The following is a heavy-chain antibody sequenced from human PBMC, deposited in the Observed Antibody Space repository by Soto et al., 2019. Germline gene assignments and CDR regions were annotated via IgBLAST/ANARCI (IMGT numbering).Heavy chain of an antibody. CDR2: IYPGDSDT. CDR3: AGTIFDWNSHYYGMDV. CDR1: GYSFTSYW. Sequence: LGESLKISCKGSGYSFTSYWIGWVRQMPGKGLEWMGIIYPGDSDTRYSPSFQGQVTISADKSISTAYLQWSSLKASDTAMYYCAGTIFDWNSHYYGMDVWGQGTTVTVSS. V-gene: IGHV5-51*01. D-gene: IGHD1-7*01. J-gene: IGHJ6*02.